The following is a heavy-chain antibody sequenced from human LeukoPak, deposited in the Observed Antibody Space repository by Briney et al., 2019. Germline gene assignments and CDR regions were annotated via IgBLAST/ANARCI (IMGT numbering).Heavy chain of an antibody. CDR2: ISAYNGNT. CDR1: GYTFTSYG. D-gene: IGHD6-6*01. V-gene: IGHV1-18*01. CDR3: ASLYSSSSGYNWFDP. Sequence: ASVKVSCKASGYTFTSYGISWVRHAPGQGLEWMGWISAYNGNTNYAQNLQGRVTMTTDTSTSTAYMELRSLRSDDTAVYYCASLYSSSSGYNWFDPWGQGALVTVSS. J-gene: IGHJ5*02.